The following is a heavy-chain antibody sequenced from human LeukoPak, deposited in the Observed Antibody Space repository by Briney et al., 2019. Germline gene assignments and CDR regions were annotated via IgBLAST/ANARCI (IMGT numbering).Heavy chain of an antibody. V-gene: IGHV3-48*04. CDR1: GLPFTDYS. CDR3: ARDHNYAFDN. D-gene: IGHD1-1*01. J-gene: IGHJ4*02. CDR2: IGISSGNT. Sequence: GGSLRLSCTASGLPFTDYSMNWVRQAPGKGLEWISYIGISSGNTKYADSVKGRFTISADNAKNSLYLQMNSLRVEDTAVYYCARDHNYAFDNWVQGTLVSVCS.